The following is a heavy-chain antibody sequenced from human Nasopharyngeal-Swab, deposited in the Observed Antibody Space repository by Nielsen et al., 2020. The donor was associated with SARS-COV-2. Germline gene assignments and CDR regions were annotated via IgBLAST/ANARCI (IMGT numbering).Heavy chain of an antibody. CDR2: ISSVGSII. D-gene: IGHD3-10*01. J-gene: IGHJ4*02. V-gene: IGHV3-48*02. CDR1: GFTFSYYN. CDR3: ARDLDWAGFGSVDY. Sequence: GGSLRLSCAASGFTFSYYNMHWVRPAPGKGLEWVSYISSVGSIIYYADSVKGRFTISRDNAKNSTFLQMNSLRDEDTAVYYCARDLDWAGFGSVDYWGQGALVTVSS.